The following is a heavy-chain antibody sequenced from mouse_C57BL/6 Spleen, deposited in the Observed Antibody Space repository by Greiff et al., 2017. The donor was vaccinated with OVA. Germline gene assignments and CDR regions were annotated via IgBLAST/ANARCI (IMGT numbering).Heavy chain of an antibody. J-gene: IGHJ4*01. CDR1: GYAFSSYW. CDR2: IYPGDGDT. Sequence: QVQLQQSGAELVKPGASVKISCKASGYAFSSYWMNWVKQRPGKGLEWIGQIYPGDGDTNYNGKFKGKATLTADKSSSTAYMQLRSLTSEDSAVYFCARRGGFYAMDYWGQGTSVTVSS. CDR3: ARRGGFYAMDY. V-gene: IGHV1-80*01.